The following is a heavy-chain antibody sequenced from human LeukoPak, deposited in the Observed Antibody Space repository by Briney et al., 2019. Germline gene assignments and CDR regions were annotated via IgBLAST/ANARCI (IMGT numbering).Heavy chain of an antibody. D-gene: IGHD1-7*01. CDR1: GGSISSYY. CDR2: IYTSGST. J-gene: IGHJ5*02. Sequence: SETLSLTCTVSGGSISSYYWSWIRQPAGKGLEWIGRIYTSGSTNYNPSLKSRVTMSVDTSKNQFSLKLSSVTAADTAVYYCARDGLELRFWWFDPWGQGTLVTVSS. V-gene: IGHV4-4*07. CDR3: ARDGLELRFWWFDP.